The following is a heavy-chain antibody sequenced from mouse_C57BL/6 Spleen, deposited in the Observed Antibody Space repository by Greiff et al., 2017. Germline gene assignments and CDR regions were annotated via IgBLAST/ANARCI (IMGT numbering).Heavy chain of an antibody. J-gene: IGHJ3*01. CDR3: AKEGNLAWFAY. CDR2: IHPNSGST. D-gene: IGHD2-1*01. V-gene: IGHV1-64*01. Sequence: QVQLKQPGAELVKPGASVKLSCKASGYTFTSYWMHWVKQRPGQGLEWIGMIHPNSGSTNYNEKFKSKATLTVDKSSSTAYMQLSSLTSEDSAVYYCAKEGNLAWFAYWGQGTLVTVSA. CDR1: GYTFTSYW.